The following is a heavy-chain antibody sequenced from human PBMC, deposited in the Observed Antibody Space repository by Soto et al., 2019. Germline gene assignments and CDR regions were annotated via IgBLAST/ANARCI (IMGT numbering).Heavy chain of an antibody. Sequence: GSLRLSCAASGFTFSSYAMHWVRQAPGKGLEWVAVISYDGSNKYYADSVKGRFTISRDNSKNTLYLQMNSLRAEDTAVYYCARAYCSGGSCYSDYWGQGTLVTVSS. CDR3: ARAYCSGGSCYSDY. D-gene: IGHD2-15*01. CDR1: GFTFSSYA. V-gene: IGHV3-30*04. J-gene: IGHJ4*02. CDR2: ISYDGSNK.